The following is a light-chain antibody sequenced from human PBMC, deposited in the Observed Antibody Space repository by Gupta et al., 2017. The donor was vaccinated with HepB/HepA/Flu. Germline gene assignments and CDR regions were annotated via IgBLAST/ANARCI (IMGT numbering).Light chain of an antibody. Sequence: IVMTPSPVTLSVSPGERVTLSGRASQGLVHNLAWYQQKPGQAPRLLIYGASTRATGFPGRFSGSGSGTEFTLTISSRQSEDVAVYYCQQNNRCPFTFGRGTKVEIK. CDR2: GAS. CDR3: QQNNRCPFT. CDR1: QGLVHN. J-gene: IGKJ4*01. V-gene: IGKV3-15*01.